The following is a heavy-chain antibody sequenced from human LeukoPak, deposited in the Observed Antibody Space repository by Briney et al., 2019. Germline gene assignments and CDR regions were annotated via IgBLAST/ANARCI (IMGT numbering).Heavy chain of an antibody. D-gene: IGHD3-10*02. J-gene: IGHJ4*02. CDR1: GYAFTSYY. V-gene: IGHV1-46*01. Sequence: ASVKVSCKASGYAFTSYYMHWVRQAPGQGLEWMGIINPSGGSTSYAQKFQGRVTMTRDMSASTVYMELSSLRSEDTAVYYCARELRVRGVITTTYYFDYWGQGTLVTVSS. CDR3: ARELRVRGVITTTYYFDY. CDR2: INPSGGST.